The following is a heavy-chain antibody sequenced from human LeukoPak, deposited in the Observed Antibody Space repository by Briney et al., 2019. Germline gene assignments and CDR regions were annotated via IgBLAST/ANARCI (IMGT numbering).Heavy chain of an antibody. Sequence: GGSLRLSCAGSGFTFSSHAMHWVRQAPGKGLEYVSAISTNGDSTYYANSVKGRFTISRDNAKNTLYLQMGSLRAEDMAVYYCARDQSGGWYYFDYWGQGTLVTVSS. D-gene: IGHD6-19*01. CDR2: ISTNGDST. V-gene: IGHV3-64*01. CDR3: ARDQSGGWYYFDY. J-gene: IGHJ4*02. CDR1: GFTFSSHA.